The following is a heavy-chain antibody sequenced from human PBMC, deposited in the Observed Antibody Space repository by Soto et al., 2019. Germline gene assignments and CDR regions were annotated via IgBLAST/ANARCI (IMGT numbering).Heavy chain of an antibody. CDR2: IKQDGSEK. J-gene: IGHJ4*02. CDR3: ARVRTPFKYYFDY. CDR1: GFTFISYW. V-gene: IGHV3-7*01. Sequence: EVQLVESGGGLVQPGGSLRLSCAASGFTFISYWMSWVRQAPGKGLEWVANIKQDGSEKYYVDSVKGRFTISRDHAKNSLYLQMNSLRAEETAVYFCARVRTPFKYYFDYWGQGTLVTVSS.